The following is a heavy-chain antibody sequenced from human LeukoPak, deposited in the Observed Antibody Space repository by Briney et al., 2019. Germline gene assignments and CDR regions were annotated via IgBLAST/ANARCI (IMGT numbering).Heavy chain of an antibody. CDR2: IYHSGST. Sequence: SETLSLTCAVSGDSISSSNWWSWVRQPPGKGLEWIGEIYHSGSTNYNPSLKSRVTISVDKSKNQFSLRLNSVTAADTAVYYCARENSYYDSTGYYYGSGYFDYWGQGTLVTVSS. CDR1: GDSISSSNW. V-gene: IGHV4-4*02. D-gene: IGHD3-22*01. CDR3: ARENSYYDSTGYYYGSGYFDY. J-gene: IGHJ4*02.